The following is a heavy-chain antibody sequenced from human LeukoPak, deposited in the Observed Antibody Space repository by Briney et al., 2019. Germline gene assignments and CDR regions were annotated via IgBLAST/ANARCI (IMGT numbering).Heavy chain of an antibody. CDR2: INPNSGGT. J-gene: IGHJ4*02. CDR1: GYTFTGYY. Sequence: GASVKVSCKASGYTFTGYYIHWVRQAPGQGLEWMGWINPNSGGTNYAQKFQGRVTMTRDTSISTAYMDPSRLKSDDTAVYYCARVLSPSLWWFGEYWGQGTLVTVSS. V-gene: IGHV1-2*02. CDR3: ARVLSPSLWWFGEY. D-gene: IGHD3-10*01.